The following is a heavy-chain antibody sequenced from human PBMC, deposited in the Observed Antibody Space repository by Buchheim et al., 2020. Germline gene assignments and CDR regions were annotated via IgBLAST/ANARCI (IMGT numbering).Heavy chain of an antibody. Sequence: EVQLVESGGDLVKPGESLRLSCAASEFTFTNAWMSWIRQAPGKGLEWDGRIRSSTDGGTTDYAVPVKGRFTISRDDSENTLYLQMNSLKTEDTAVYYCTTLMKSARLSSDYWGQGTL. D-gene: IGHD6-6*01. V-gene: IGHV3-15*01. CDR1: EFTFTNAW. CDR2: IRSSTDGGTT. CDR3: TTLMKSARLSSDY. J-gene: IGHJ4*02.